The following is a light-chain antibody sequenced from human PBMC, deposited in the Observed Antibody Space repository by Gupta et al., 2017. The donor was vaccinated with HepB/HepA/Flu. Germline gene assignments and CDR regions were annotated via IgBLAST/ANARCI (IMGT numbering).Light chain of an antibody. CDR3: QQYDNLPYT. CDR1: QDISNY. CDR2: DAS. J-gene: IGKJ2*01. Sequence: DIQMTQSPSSLSASVGDRVTITCQASQDISNYLNWYQQKPGQAPKLLIYDASNLETGVPSRFSGSGSGTDFTFTISSLQPEDIATYYCQQYDNLPYTCGQGTKLEIK. V-gene: IGKV1-33*01.